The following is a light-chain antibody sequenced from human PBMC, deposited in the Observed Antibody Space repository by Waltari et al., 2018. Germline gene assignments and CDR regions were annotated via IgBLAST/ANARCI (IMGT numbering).Light chain of an antibody. CDR1: SGHSSYA. CDR2: LNSDGSH. CDR3: QTWDTGVRV. J-gene: IGLJ2*01. V-gene: IGLV4-69*01. Sequence: QLVLTQSPSASASLGASVRLTCTLSSGHSSYAIAWHQQQPEKGPRYLMKLNSDGSHNRGDGIPDRFSGSSSGAERYLTISSLHPEDEADYYCQTWDTGVRVFGGGTKLTVL.